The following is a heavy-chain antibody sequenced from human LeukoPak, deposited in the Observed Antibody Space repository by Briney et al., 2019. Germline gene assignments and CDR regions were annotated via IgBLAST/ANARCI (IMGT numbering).Heavy chain of an antibody. V-gene: IGHV4-31*03. CDR2: IYYSGST. CDR3: ARENGVSYGMDV. Sequence: PSQTLSLTCTVSGGSISSGGYYWSWIRQHPGKGLEWIGYIYYSGSTDYNPSLKSRFTMSVDTSKNQFTLKLSSVTAADTAVYYCARENGVSYGMDVWGQGTTVTVSS. D-gene: IGHD3-3*01. CDR1: GGSISSGGYY. J-gene: IGHJ6*02.